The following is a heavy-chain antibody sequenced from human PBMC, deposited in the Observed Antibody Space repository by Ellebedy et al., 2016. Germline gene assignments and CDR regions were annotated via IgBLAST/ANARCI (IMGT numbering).Heavy chain of an antibody. V-gene: IGHV1-3*01. CDR1: GYTFTSYA. Sequence: ASVKVSCKASGYTFTSYAMHWVRQAPGQRLEWMGWINAGNGNTKYSQKFQGRVTITRDTSASTAYMELSSLRSEDTAVYYCARDRIRYSSSWYSFGPYYYYGMDVWGQGTTVTVSS. CDR2: INAGNGNT. D-gene: IGHD6-13*01. CDR3: ARDRIRYSSSWYSFGPYYYYGMDV. J-gene: IGHJ6*02.